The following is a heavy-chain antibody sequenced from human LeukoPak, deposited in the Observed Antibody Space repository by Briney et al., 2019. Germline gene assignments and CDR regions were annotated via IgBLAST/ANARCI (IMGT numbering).Heavy chain of an antibody. CDR2: IWYDGSNK. D-gene: IGHD6-19*01. CDR3: ARDPSSSSGWYRYYYYVMDV. J-gene: IGHJ6*02. CDR1: GFTFSSYG. Sequence: PGGSLRLTCAASGFTFSSYGMHWVRQAPGKGLEWVAVIWYDGSNKYYADSVKGRFTISRDNSKNTLYLQMNSLRAEDTAVYYCARDPSSSSGWYRYYYYVMDVWGQGTTVTVSS. V-gene: IGHV3-33*01.